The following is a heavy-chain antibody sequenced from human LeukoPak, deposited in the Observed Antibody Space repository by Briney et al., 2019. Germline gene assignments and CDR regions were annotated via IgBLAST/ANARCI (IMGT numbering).Heavy chain of an antibody. CDR2: INPSGGST. V-gene: IGHV1-46*01. D-gene: IGHD6-13*01. J-gene: IGHJ4*02. CDR1: GYTFTSYY. CDR3: ARQYSSSWGEFDY. Sequence: ASVKVSCKASGYTFTSYYMHWMRQAPAQGLELMGIINPSGGSTSYAQKFQGRVSMTRDMSTSTIYMELSSLRSEDTAVYYCARQYSSSWGEFDYWGQGTLVTVSS.